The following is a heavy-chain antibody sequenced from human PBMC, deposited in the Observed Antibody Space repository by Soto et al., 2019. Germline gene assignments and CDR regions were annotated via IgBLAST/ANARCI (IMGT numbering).Heavy chain of an antibody. CDR3: ARDWAGRADWFDP. CDR1: GGTFSSYA. Sequence: GASVKVSCKASGGTFSSYAISWVRQAPGQGLEWMGGIIPIFGTANYAQKFQGRVTITADESTSTAYMELSSLRSEDTAVYYCARDWAGRADWFDPWGQGTLVTVSS. J-gene: IGHJ5*02. V-gene: IGHV1-69*13. D-gene: IGHD3-10*01. CDR2: IIPIFGTA.